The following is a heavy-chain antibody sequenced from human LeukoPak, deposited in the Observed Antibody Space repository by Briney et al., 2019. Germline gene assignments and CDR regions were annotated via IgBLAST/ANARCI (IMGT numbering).Heavy chain of an antibody. CDR3: ARVEPGPTWYFDL. V-gene: IGHV4-30-4*08. CDR1: GGSISSGDYY. CDR2: IYYSGST. D-gene: IGHD1-7*01. J-gene: IGHJ2*01. Sequence: PSETLSLTCSVSGGSISSGDYYWSWIRQPPGKGLEWIGYIYYSGSTYYNPSLKSRVTISVDTSKNQFSLKLGSVTAADTAVYYCARVEPGPTWYFDLWGRGTLVTVSS.